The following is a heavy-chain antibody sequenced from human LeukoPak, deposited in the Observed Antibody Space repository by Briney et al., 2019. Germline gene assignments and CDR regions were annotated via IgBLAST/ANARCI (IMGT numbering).Heavy chain of an antibody. Sequence: PGGSLRLSCAASGFTFDDYAMHWVRQAPGKGLEWVSGISWNSGSIGYADSVKGRFTISRDNAKNSLYLQMDSLRAEDTALYYCAKNMVRGVTRTNWFDPWGQGTLVTVSS. V-gene: IGHV3-9*01. CDR2: ISWNSGSI. J-gene: IGHJ5*02. D-gene: IGHD3-10*01. CDR1: GFTFDDYA. CDR3: AKNMVRGVTRTNWFDP.